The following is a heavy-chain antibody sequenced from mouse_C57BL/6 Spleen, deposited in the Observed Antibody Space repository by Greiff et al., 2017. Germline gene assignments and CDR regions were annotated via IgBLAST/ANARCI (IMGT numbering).Heavy chain of an antibody. CDR2: IDPSDSYT. Sequence: QVQLQQSGAELVMPGASVKLSCKASGYTFTSYWMHWVKQRPGQGLEWIGEIDPSDSYTNYNQKFKGKSTLTVDKSSSTAYMQLSSLTSAVSAVYYCASGGDYDGGDAMDYWGQGTSVTVSS. J-gene: IGHJ4*01. CDR3: ASGGDYDGGDAMDY. CDR1: GYTFTSYW. D-gene: IGHD2-4*01. V-gene: IGHV1-69*01.